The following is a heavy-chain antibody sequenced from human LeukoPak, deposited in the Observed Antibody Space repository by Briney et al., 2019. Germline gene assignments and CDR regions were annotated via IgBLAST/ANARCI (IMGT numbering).Heavy chain of an antibody. CDR2: ISDSGGGT. V-gene: IGHV3-23*01. J-gene: IGHJ4*02. CDR1: EFTFSDYA. CDR3: AKRLEPTYRSGPFDY. D-gene: IGHD6-19*01. Sequence: GGSLRLSCAASEFTFSDYAMNWVRQAPGKGLEWVSTISDSGGGTFYADSVKGRFTVSRDNSKKTLYLQMNSLRAEDTAVYYCAKRLEPTYRSGPFDYWGQGTLVTVSS.